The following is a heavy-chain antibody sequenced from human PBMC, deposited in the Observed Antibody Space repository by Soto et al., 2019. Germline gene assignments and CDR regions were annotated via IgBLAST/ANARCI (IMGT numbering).Heavy chain of an antibody. CDR2: ISAYNGNT. CDR1: GYTFTSYG. V-gene: IGHV1-18*01. Sequence: ASVKVSCKASGYTFTSYGISWVRQAPGQGLEWMGWISAYNGNTNYAQKLQGRVTMTTDTSTSTAYMELRSLRSDDTAVYYCARFDYDILTGYYSFGYYYYMDVWGKGTTVTVSS. CDR3: ARFDYDILTGYYSFGYYYYMDV. J-gene: IGHJ6*03. D-gene: IGHD3-9*01.